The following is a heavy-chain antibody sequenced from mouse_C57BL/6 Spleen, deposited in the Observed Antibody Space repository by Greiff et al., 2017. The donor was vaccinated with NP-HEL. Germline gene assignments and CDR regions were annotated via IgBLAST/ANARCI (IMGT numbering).Heavy chain of an antibody. CDR3: ARSGATTVVATPWYFDV. V-gene: IGHV1-52*01. J-gene: IGHJ1*03. CDR1: GYTFTSYW. CDR2: IDPSDSET. Sequence: QVQLQQPGAELVRPGSSVKLSCKASGYTFTSYWMHWVKQRPIQGLEWIGNIDPSDSETHYNQKFKDKATLTVDKSSSTAYMQLSSLTSEDSAVYYCARSGATTVVATPWYFDVWGTATTVTVSS. D-gene: IGHD1-1*01.